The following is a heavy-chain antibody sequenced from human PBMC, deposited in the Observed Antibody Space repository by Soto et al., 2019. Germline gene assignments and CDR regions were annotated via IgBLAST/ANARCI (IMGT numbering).Heavy chain of an antibody. V-gene: IGHV4-39*01. CDR3: ARHPSNFWFDS. Sequence: SETLSLTCTVSGGSVSSGGYYWSWIRQPPGKGLEWIGSIYYSGSTYYNPSLKSRVTVSVDTSKNQFSLKLSSVTATDTAVYYCARHPSNFWFDSWGQATLVTVSS. J-gene: IGHJ5*01. CDR2: IYYSGST. CDR1: GGSVSSGGYY. D-gene: IGHD4-4*01.